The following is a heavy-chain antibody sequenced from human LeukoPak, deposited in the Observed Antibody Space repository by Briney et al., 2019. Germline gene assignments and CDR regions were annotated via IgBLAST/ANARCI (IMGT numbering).Heavy chain of an antibody. J-gene: IGHJ5*02. Sequence: PSETLSLTCTVSGGSISSGGYYWSWIRQHPGKGLEWIGYIYYSGSTYYNPSLKSRVTISVDTSKNQFSLKLSSVTAADTAVYYCARGPRYCSSTSCYLTGYNWFDPWGQGTLVTVSS. CDR2: IYYSGST. CDR1: GGSISSGGYY. D-gene: IGHD2-2*01. CDR3: ARGPRYCSSTSCYLTGYNWFDP. V-gene: IGHV4-31*03.